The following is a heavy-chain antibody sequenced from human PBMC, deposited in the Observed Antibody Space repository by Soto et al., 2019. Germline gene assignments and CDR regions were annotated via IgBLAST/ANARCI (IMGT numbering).Heavy chain of an antibody. J-gene: IGHJ4*02. CDR3: ARDLRRGDHQLVNYYFDY. CDR1: GYTFTSYA. D-gene: IGHD6-13*01. CDR2: INAGNGNT. Sequence: ASVKVSCKASGYTFTSYAMHWVRQAPGQRLEWMGWINAGNGNTKYSQKFQGRVTITRDTSASTAYMELSSLRSEDTAVYYCARDLRRGDHQLVNYYFDYWGQGTLVTVSS. V-gene: IGHV1-3*01.